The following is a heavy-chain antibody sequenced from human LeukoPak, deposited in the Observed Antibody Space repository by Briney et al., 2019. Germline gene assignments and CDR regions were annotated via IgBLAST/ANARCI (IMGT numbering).Heavy chain of an antibody. CDR2: ISYDGSNK. Sequence: TGGSLRLSCAASGFTFSTYGMHWVRQAPGKGLEWVAVISYDGSNKYYADSVKGRFTISRDNSKNALYLQMNSLRAEDTAMYYCARGSDCSGGSCYSYWYFDLWGRGTLVTVSS. CDR3: ARGSDCSGGSCYSYWYFDL. V-gene: IGHV3-30*03. CDR1: GFTFSTYG. J-gene: IGHJ2*01. D-gene: IGHD2-15*01.